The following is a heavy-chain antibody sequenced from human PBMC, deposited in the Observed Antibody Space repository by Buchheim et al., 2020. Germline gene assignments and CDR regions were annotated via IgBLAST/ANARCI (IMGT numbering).Heavy chain of an antibody. CDR3: ARDLEATQNFDY. CDR1: GFTFSDHY. Sequence: QVQLVESGGGLVKPGGSLRLSCAASGFTFSDHYMSWIRQAPGKGLEWVSYISSGGSTTYYADSVQGRFTISRDNAKNSLYLQMNSLRGDDTAVHYCARDLEATQNFDYWGQGTL. CDR2: ISSGGSTT. V-gene: IGHV3-11*01. J-gene: IGHJ4*02.